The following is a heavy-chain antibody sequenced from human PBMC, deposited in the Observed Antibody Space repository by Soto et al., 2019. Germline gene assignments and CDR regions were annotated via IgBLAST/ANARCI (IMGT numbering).Heavy chain of an antibody. J-gene: IGHJ4*02. V-gene: IGHV3-23*01. Sequence: EVQLLESGGGLVQPGGSLRLSCAASGFTFSSYAMSWVRQAPGKGLEWVSGISGSGGSTYYADSVKGRFTISRDNSKNELYLQMNSLRAEDTAVYYCAKVEAAAGSKYWGQGTLVTVSS. CDR2: ISGSGGST. D-gene: IGHD6-13*01. CDR3: AKVEAAAGSKY. CDR1: GFTFSSYA.